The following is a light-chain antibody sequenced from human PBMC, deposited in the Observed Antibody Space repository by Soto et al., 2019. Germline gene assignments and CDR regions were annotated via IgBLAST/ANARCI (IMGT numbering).Light chain of an antibody. CDR3: QSFDSSLSCVV. CDR1: SFNIGAGYD. Sequence: QSVLTQPPSVSGAPGQRVTISCTGSSFNIGAGYDVHWYQQLPGTAPKLLIYGNINRPSGVPDRFSGSKSGTSASLAITGLQAEDEADYYCQSFDSSLSCVVFGGGTKLTVL. J-gene: IGLJ2*01. CDR2: GNI. V-gene: IGLV1-40*01.